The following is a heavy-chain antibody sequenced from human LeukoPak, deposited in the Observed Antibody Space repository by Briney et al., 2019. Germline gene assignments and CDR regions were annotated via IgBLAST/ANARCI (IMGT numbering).Heavy chain of an antibody. Sequence: ASVKVSCKASGGTFSSYAISWVRQAPGQGLEWMGWMNPNSGNTGYAQKFQGRVTMTRNTSISTAYMELSSLRSEDTAVYYCARDGFRYYDSSGYSAYNWFDPWGQGTLVTVSS. CDR2: MNPNSGNT. J-gene: IGHJ5*02. V-gene: IGHV1-8*02. CDR1: GGTFSSYA. CDR3: ARDGFRYYDSSGYSAYNWFDP. D-gene: IGHD3-22*01.